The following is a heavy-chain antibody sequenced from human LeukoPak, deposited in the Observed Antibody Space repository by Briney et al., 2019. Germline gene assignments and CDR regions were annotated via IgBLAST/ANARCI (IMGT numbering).Heavy chain of an antibody. J-gene: IGHJ4*02. CDR1: GYTFTNYG. CDR3: ARDRRSFDY. Sequence: GASVKVSCKASGYTFTNYGINWVRQAPGQGLEWMGWISVYNGHTNYARRLQGRVTMTTDTSTSSAYMELRSLRSDDTAVYFCARDRRSFDYWGRGTLVTVSS. V-gene: IGHV1-18*01. CDR2: ISVYNGHT.